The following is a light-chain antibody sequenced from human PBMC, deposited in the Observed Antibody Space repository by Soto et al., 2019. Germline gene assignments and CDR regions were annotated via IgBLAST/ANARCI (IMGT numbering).Light chain of an antibody. J-gene: IGLJ1*01. CDR3: CSYAGSYTSPYV. CDR1: SSDVGGYNY. Sequence: QSVLTQPRSVSGSPGQSVTISCTGTSSDVGGYNYVSWYQQHPGKAPKLMIYDVSKRPSGVPDRFSGSKSDNTSSLTISGHKAEDEADYYCCSYAGSYTSPYVFGTGTKLTVL. V-gene: IGLV2-11*01. CDR2: DVS.